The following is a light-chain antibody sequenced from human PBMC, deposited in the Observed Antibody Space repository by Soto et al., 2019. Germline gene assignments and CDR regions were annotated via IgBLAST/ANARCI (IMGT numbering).Light chain of an antibody. CDR1: TGAVTSGHY. J-gene: IGLJ2*01. CDR3: LLLYSGSRV. Sequence: QAVVTQEPSLTVSPGGTVTLTCGSSTGAVTSGHYPYWFQQKPGQAPKTLTYDTNNKHSWTPARFSGSLLGGKAALTLSGAQPEDEADYYCLLLYSGSRVFGGGTKLTVL. CDR2: DTN. V-gene: IGLV7-46*01.